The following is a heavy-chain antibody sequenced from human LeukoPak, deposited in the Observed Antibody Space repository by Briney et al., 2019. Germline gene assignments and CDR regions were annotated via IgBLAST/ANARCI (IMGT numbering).Heavy chain of an antibody. D-gene: IGHD6-13*01. J-gene: IGHJ6*02. V-gene: IGHV4-31*03. CDR1: GGSISSGGYY. CDR2: IYYSGST. CDR3: ARDMTRAVPIPGTYYYAYAMDV. Sequence: SETLSLTCTVSGGSISSGGYYWSWVRQHPGKGLEWIGYIYYSGSTYYNPSLKSRVTISVDTSKNQFSLKLSSVTAADTAVYYCARDMTRAVPIPGTYYYAYAMDVWGQGTTVTVSS.